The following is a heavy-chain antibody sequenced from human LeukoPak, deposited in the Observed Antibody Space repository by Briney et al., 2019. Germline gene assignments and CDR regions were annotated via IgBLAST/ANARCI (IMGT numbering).Heavy chain of an antibody. CDR3: ARGRTYYDFWSGYRPYYYYGMDV. V-gene: IGHV1-8*01. J-gene: IGHJ6*02. Sequence: ASVKVSCKASGYTFTSYDINWVRQATGQGLEWMAWMNPNSGNTGYAQKFQGRVTMTRNTSISTAYMELSSLRSEDTAVYYCARGRTYYDFWSGYRPYYYYGMDVWGQGTTVTVSS. D-gene: IGHD3-3*01. CDR1: GYTFTSYD. CDR2: MNPNSGNT.